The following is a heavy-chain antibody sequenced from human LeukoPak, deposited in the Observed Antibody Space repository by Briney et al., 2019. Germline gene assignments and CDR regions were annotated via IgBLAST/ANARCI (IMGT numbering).Heavy chain of an antibody. D-gene: IGHD3-10*01. Sequence: GRSLSLSCAASGFTFSSYGMHWVRQAPGKGLEWVAVIWYDGSNKYYADFVKGRFTISGDNSKNTPYMQMNSLRAEYTDVYYGAREVRVVIRGVDDRVQETLVSV. CDR2: IWYDGSNK. V-gene: IGHV3-33*01. CDR3: AREVRVVIRGVDD. CDR1: GFTFSSYG. J-gene: IGHJ4*02.